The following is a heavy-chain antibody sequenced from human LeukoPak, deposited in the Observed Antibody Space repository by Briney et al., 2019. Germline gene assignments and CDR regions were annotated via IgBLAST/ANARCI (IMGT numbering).Heavy chain of an antibody. CDR2: ISSSSSYI. J-gene: IGHJ6*03. D-gene: IGHD3-22*01. Sequence: GGSLRLSCAASGFTFSSYSMNWVCQAPGKGLEWVSSISSSSSYIYYADSVKGRFTISRDNAKNSLYLQMNSLRAEDTAVYYCARDGGTYYYDSSGYDEVYYYYMDVWGKGTTVTVSS. V-gene: IGHV3-21*01. CDR3: ARDGGTYYYDSSGYDEVYYYYMDV. CDR1: GFTFSSYS.